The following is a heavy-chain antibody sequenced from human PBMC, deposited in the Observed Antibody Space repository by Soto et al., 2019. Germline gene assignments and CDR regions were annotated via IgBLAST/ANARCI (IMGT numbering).Heavy chain of an antibody. J-gene: IGHJ4*02. CDR3: ARASTTVTTLDY. CDR2: IYHSGST. CDR1: GGSISSGGYS. Sequence: SETLSLTCAVSGGSISSGGYSGSWIWQPPGKGLEWIGYIYHSGSTYYNPSLKSRVTISVDRSKNQFSLKLSSVTAADTAVYYCARASTTVTTLDYWGQGTLVTVSS. D-gene: IGHD4-17*01. V-gene: IGHV4-30-2*01.